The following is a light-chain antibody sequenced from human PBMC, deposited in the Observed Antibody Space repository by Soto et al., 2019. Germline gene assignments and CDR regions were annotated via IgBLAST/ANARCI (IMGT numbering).Light chain of an antibody. CDR1: SSDVGGYKY. CDR3: SSYTSNSTLVV. V-gene: IGLV2-14*01. J-gene: IGLJ3*02. CDR2: EVS. Sequence: QSALTQPASVSGSPGQSITISCTGTSSDVGGYKYVSWYQQHPGKAPKLMIYEVSNRPSGVSNRFSGSKSGNTASLTISGLQAEGEADYYCSSYTSNSTLVVFGGGTKLTVL.